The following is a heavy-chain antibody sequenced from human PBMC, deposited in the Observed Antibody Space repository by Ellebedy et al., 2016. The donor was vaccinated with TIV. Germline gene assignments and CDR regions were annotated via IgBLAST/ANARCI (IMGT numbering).Heavy chain of an antibody. CDR3: ARDGSSITIFGVVISDAFDI. V-gene: IGHV1-18*01. CDR2: ISAYNGNT. CDR1: GYTFTSYG. J-gene: IGHJ3*02. Sequence: ASVKVSCXASGYTFTSYGISWVRQAPGQGLEWMGWISAYNGNTNYAQKLQGRVTMTTDTSTSTAYMELRSLRSDDTAVYYCARDGSSITIFGVVISDAFDIWGQGTMVTVSS. D-gene: IGHD3-3*01.